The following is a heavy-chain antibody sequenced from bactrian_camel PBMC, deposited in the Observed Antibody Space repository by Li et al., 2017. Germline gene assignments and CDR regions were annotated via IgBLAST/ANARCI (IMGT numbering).Heavy chain of an antibody. D-gene: IGHD6*01. CDR2: IHTMSGGGT. V-gene: IGHV3-3*01. Sequence: HVQLVESGGGSVQAGGSLTLSCAVSGRSLSTYCWGWFRRSPGKEREGVAAIHTMSGGGTSYADSVKGRFTVSTDDAKDTVSLQMNDLQPEDTGMYYCAADGLLTTCSSAFFGVRRPTYWGQGTQVTVS. CDR3: AADGLLTTCSSAFFGVRRPTY. J-gene: IGHJ4*01. CDR1: GRSLSTYC.